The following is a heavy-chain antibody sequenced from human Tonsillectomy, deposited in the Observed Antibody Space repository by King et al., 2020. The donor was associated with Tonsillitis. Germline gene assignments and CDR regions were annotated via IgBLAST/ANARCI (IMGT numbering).Heavy chain of an antibody. Sequence: VQLVESGGGLVQPGGSLRLSCAASGFTFSSYAMSWVRQAPGKGLEWVSVIYSGGSSTYYADSVKGRFTISRDNSKITLYLQMNSLRAEDTAVYYCAKSLGATRVANWFDPWGQGTLVTVSS. CDR1: GFTFSSYA. CDR2: IYSGGSST. D-gene: IGHD2-15*01. J-gene: IGHJ5*02. CDR3: AKSLGATRVANWFDP. V-gene: IGHV3-23*03.